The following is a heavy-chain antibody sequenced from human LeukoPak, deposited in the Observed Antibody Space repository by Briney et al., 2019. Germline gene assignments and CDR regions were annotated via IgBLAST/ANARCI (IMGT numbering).Heavy chain of an antibody. CDR3: ARGRAYFD. V-gene: IGHV4-61*02. CDR1: GGSISSGSYY. CDR2: IYTSGST. J-gene: IGHJ4*02. Sequence: PSETLSLTCTVSGGSISSGSYYWSWIRQPAGKGLEWIGRIYTSGSTNYNPSLKSRVTISVDTSKNQFSLKLSSVTAADTAVYYCARGRAYFDWGQGILVTVSS. D-gene: IGHD3-9*01.